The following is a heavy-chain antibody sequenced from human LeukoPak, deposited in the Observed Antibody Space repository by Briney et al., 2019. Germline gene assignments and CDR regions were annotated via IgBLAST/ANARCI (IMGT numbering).Heavy chain of an antibody. CDR3: ARAGEDIVVVPEWFDP. CDR1: GGTFSSYA. D-gene: IGHD2-2*01. CDR2: IIPIFGIA. Sequence: ASVKVFCKASGGTFSSYAISWVRQAPGQGLEWMGRIIPIFGIANYAQKFQGRVTITADKSTSTAYMELSSLRSEDTAVYYCARAGEDIVVVPEWFDPWGQGTLVTVSS. V-gene: IGHV1-69*04. J-gene: IGHJ5*02.